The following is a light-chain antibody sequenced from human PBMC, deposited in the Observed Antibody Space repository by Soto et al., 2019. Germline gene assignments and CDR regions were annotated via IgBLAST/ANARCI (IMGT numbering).Light chain of an antibody. V-gene: IGLV7-46*01. CDR1: TGPVTNGHF. Sequence: QAVVTQEPSLTVSPGGTVTLTCGSSTGPVTNGHFPYWFQQKPGQAPRPLIYDTDTKHSWTPARFSGSLLGDQAALTLSGARPEDEADYYCLLSYTGRLYVFGPGTKLTVL. CDR2: DTD. CDR3: LLSYTGRLYV. J-gene: IGLJ1*01.